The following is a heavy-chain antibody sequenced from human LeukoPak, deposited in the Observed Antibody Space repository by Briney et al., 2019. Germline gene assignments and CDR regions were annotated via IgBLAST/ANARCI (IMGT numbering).Heavy chain of an antibody. V-gene: IGHV3-30*18. Sequence: GGSLRLSCAASGFTFSSYGMQWVRQAPGKGPEWVAVVSYDGSIAYYADSVRGRFTISRDNAKNTLYLQMNSLRAEDTAVYYCAKEILTGYYLDSWGQGTLITVSS. J-gene: IGHJ4*02. CDR1: GFTFSSYG. D-gene: IGHD3-9*01. CDR3: AKEILTGYYLDS. CDR2: VSYDGSIA.